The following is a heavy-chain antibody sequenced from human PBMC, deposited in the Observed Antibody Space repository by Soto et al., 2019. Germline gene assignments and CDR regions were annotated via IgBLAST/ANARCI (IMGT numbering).Heavy chain of an antibody. Sequence: GGSLRLSCAASGFTFSSYWMHWVRQAPGKGLVWVSRINSDGSSTSYADSVKGRFTISRDNAKNTLYLQMNSLRAEDTAVYYCARYCSGGSCYYSVVDYWGQGXLVTVYS. CDR1: GFTFSSYW. CDR3: ARYCSGGSCYYSVVDY. V-gene: IGHV3-74*01. CDR2: INSDGSST. D-gene: IGHD2-15*01. J-gene: IGHJ4*02.